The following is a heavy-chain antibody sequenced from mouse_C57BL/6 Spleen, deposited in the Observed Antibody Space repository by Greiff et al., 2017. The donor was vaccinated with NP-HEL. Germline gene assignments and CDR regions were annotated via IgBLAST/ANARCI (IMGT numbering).Heavy chain of an antibody. V-gene: IGHV1-18*01. D-gene: IGHD2-4*01. J-gene: IGHJ3*01. Sequence: EVQLQQSGPELVKPGASVKIPCKASGYTFTDYNMDWVKQSHGKSLEWIGDINPNNGGTIYNQKFKGKATLTVDKSSSTAYMELRSLTSEDTAVYYCARDDYDGDGPWFAYWGQGTLVTVSA. CDR1: GYTFTDYN. CDR2: INPNNGGT. CDR3: ARDDYDGDGPWFAY.